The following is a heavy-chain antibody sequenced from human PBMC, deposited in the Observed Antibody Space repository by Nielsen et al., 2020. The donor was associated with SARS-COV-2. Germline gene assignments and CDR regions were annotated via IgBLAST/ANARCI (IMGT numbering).Heavy chain of an antibody. V-gene: IGHV3-33*01. CDR1: GFTFSSYG. J-gene: IGHJ4*02. D-gene: IGHD6-13*01. CDR3: ARDAAAGYFDY. Sequence: GESMKISCAASGFTFSSYGMHWVRQAPGKGLEWVAVIWYDGSNKYYADSVQGRFTISRDNSKNTLYLQMNSLRAEDTAVYYCARDAAAGYFDYWGQGTLVTVSS. CDR2: IWYDGSNK.